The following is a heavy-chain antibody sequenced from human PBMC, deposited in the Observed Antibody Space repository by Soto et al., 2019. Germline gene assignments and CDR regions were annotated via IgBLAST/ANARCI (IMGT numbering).Heavy chain of an antibody. D-gene: IGHD2-21*02. V-gene: IGHV4-39*01. Sequence: SETLSLSCPVSGGSISRSTYFWGWIRQPPGKGLEWIGSIYYSGSTYYNPSLKSRVTVSVDTSKNQFPLKLSSVTAADTAVYYCARHPSDFWFDPWGQGTLVTVPS. CDR3: ARHPSDFWFDP. J-gene: IGHJ5*02. CDR2: IYYSGST. CDR1: GGSISRSTYF.